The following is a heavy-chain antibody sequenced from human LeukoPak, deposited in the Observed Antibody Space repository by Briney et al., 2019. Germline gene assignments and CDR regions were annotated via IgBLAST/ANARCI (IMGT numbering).Heavy chain of an antibody. Sequence: SETLSLTCTVSGGSISGHFWSWIRQPPGKGLEWIGYVSYSGNTNYNPSFNGRVTISLDTSKGQFSLSLNSVTAADTAVYFCARGGASSRYFGYWGQGTLVAVSS. CDR2: VSYSGNT. J-gene: IGHJ4*02. D-gene: IGHD1-26*01. CDR3: ARGGASSRYFGY. V-gene: IGHV4-59*11. CDR1: GGSISGHF.